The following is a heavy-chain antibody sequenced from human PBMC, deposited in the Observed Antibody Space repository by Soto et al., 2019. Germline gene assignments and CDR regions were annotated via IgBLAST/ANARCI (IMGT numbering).Heavy chain of an antibody. Sequence: QGQLVQSGAEVKKPGASVRVSCKTSGYSFTGYYVHWMRRAPGQGLEWMGWINPNTGGTKYAQKFQGRVTMTRETSISTAYMELSRLTSDDTAVYYCARQLAYCGGDCYTEPLDYWGQGTLVTVSS. V-gene: IGHV1-2*02. CDR2: INPNTGGT. CDR1: GYSFTGYY. D-gene: IGHD2-21*02. CDR3: ARQLAYCGGDCYTEPLDY. J-gene: IGHJ4*02.